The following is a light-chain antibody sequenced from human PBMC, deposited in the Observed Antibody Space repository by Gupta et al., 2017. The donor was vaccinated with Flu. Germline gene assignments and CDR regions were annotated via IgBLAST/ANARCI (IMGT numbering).Light chain of an antibody. Sequence: SYELTQPPSVSVSPGQTARITCSGDALPKKYAYWYQQKSGRAPLLIIYEDRKRPSGIPQRFSGSSSGKMATLTISGAQVEDEADYYCYSTDTSGNHRVFGGGTNLTVL. CDR2: EDR. V-gene: IGLV3-10*01. J-gene: IGLJ3*02. CDR3: YSTDTSGNHRV. CDR1: ALPKKY.